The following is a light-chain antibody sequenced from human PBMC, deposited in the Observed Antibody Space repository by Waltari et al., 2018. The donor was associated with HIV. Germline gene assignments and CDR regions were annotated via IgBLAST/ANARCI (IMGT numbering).Light chain of an antibody. CDR3: QQFNSYPLT. CDR2: SAS. CDR1: QDISHF. Sequence: IQLTQSPPFLSASVGDRVNVTCRASQDISHFLAWYQQKPGKAPKLLIYSASTLHSGVPSRFSGSGSGTQFILSVSSLQSDDFARYYCQQFNSYPLTFGGGTEFEIK. J-gene: IGKJ4*01. V-gene: IGKV1-9*01.